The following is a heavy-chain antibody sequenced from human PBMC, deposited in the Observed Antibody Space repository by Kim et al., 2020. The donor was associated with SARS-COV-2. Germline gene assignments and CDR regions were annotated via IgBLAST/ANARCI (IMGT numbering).Heavy chain of an antibody. CDR1: GYSISSGYY. J-gene: IGHJ4*01. CDR3: ARPGDYYDSSGYFTFDY. V-gene: IGHV4-38-2*02. Sequence: SETLSLTCTVSGYSISSGYYWGWIRQPPGKGLEWIGSIYHSGSTYYNPSLKSRVTISVDTSKNQFSLKLSSVTAADTAVDYCARPGDYYDSSGYFTFDY. D-gene: IGHD3-22*01. CDR2: IYHSGST.